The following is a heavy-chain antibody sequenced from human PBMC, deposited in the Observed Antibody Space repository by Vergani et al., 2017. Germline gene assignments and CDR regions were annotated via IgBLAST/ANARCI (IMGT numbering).Heavy chain of an antibody. CDR2: IIPIFGTA. D-gene: IGHD4-11*01. J-gene: IGHJ3*02. Sequence: QVQLVQSGAEVKKPGSSVKVSCKASGGTFSSYAISWVRQAPGQGLEWMGGIIPIFGTANYAQKFQGRVTITADESTSTAYMELSSLRSEDTAVYYCARELGLSNYEILHDAFDIWGQGTMVTVSS. CDR1: GGTFSSYA. V-gene: IGHV1-69*01. CDR3: ARELGLSNYEILHDAFDI.